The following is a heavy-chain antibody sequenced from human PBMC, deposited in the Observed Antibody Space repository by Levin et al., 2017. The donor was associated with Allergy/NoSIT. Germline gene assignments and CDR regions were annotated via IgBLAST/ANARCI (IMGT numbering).Heavy chain of an antibody. V-gene: IGHV1-2*06. CDR2: INPNSGGT. D-gene: IGHD2-2*01. Sequence: ASVKVSCKASGYTFTGYYMHWVRQAPGQGLEWMGRINPNSGGTNYAQKFQGRVTMTRDTSISTAYMELSRLRSDDTAVYYCARATTPGYCSSTSCYFGGVNWFDPWGQGTLVTVSS. CDR1: GYTFTGYY. CDR3: ARATTPGYCSSTSCYFGGVNWFDP. J-gene: IGHJ5*02.